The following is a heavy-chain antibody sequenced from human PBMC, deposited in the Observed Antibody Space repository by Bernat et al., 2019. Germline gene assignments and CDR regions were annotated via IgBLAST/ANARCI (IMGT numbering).Heavy chain of an antibody. CDR2: ISYDGSNK. V-gene: IGHV3-30*01. D-gene: IGHD2-15*01. J-gene: IGHJ4*02. CDR3: ARSGSGEVLDY. Sequence: QVQLVESGGGVVQPGRSLRLSCAASGFTFSSYAMHWVRQAPGKGLEWVAVISYDGSNKYYADSVKGRFTISRDNSKNTLYLQMNSLRAEDTAVYYCARSGSGEVLDYWGQGTLVTGSS. CDR1: GFTFSSYA.